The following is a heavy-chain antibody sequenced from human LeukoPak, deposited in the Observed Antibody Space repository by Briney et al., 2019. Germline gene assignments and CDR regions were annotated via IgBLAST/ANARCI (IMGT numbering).Heavy chain of an antibody. D-gene: IGHD3-10*01. CDR2: ISGSGGST. J-gene: IGHJ4*02. V-gene: IGHV3-23*01. CDR1: GGSISSYY. Sequence: ETLSLTCTVSGGSISSYYWSWVRQDPGKGLEWVSAISGSGGSTYYADSVKGRFTISRDNSKNTLYLQMNSLRAEDTAVYYCAKDLWDYGSGSYYIPFDYWGQGTLVTVSS. CDR3: AKDLWDYGSGSYYIPFDY.